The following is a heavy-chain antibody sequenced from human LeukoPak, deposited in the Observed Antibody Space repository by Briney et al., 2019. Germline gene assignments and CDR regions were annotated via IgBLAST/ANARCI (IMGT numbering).Heavy chain of an antibody. CDR3: ARAVGEMTTVTHDAFDI. CDR2: ISSSSSYI. V-gene: IGHV3-21*01. D-gene: IGHD4-17*01. Sequence: GGSLRLSCAASGFTFSSYSMNWVRQAPGKGLEWVSSISSSSSYIYYADSVKGRFTISRDNAKNSLYLQMNSLRAEDTAVYYCARAVGEMTTVTHDAFDIWGQGTMVTVSS. J-gene: IGHJ3*02. CDR1: GFTFSSYS.